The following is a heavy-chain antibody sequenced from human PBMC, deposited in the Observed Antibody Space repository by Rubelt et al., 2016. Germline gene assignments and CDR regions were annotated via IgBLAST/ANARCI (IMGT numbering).Heavy chain of an antibody. CDR1: GFTFSSYA. CDR3: VRDLYGMDV. Sequence: QLGMRGGGLVQPGGSLRLSCAASGFTFSSYAMSWVRQAPGKGLEWVSGISGSGGGTYYADPVKGRFTISRDNSKNTLYLQMSSLRVEDTALYYCVRDLYGMDVWGQGTTVTVSS. CDR2: ISGSGGGT. V-gene: IGHV3-23*04. J-gene: IGHJ6*02.